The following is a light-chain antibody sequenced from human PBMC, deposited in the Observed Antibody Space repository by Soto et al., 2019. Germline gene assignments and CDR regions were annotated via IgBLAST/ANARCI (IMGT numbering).Light chain of an antibody. V-gene: IGKV3-11*01. Sequence: EVVLAQSPGTLSVSLGERVTRCCRASQTISNSLAWYQQKPGEAPKLLIYKASTRTAGIPSRFSGSGSGTEFTLTISSLEPEDFAVYYCQHYSSYPEAFGQGTKVDIK. J-gene: IGKJ1*01. CDR1: QTISNS. CDR2: KAS. CDR3: QHYSSYPEA.